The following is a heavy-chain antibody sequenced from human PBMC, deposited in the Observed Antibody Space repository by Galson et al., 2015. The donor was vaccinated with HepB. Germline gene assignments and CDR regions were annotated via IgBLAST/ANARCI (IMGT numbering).Heavy chain of an antibody. CDR2: IIPIPGIA. CDR1: GGTFSSYA. CDR3: ARGSMIVGSMKG. J-gene: IGHJ4*02. Sequence: SVKVSCKASGGTFSSYAISWVRQAPGQGLEWMGRIIPIPGIANYAQQFQGRVTITADKSTSTAYMELSSLRSEDTAVYYCARGSMIVGSMKGWGQGTLVTVSS. D-gene: IGHD3-22*01. V-gene: IGHV1-69*04.